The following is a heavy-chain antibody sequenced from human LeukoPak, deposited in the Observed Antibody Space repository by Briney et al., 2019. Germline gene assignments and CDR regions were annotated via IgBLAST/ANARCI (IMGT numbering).Heavy chain of an antibody. J-gene: IGHJ5*02. CDR3: AKIGGGDGKNGGVRGWFAP. Sequence: KSSETLSLTCAVYGGSLSYYYWNWIRQPPGKGLEWIGEINHRGRTSFNPSLNSRLTISVDTSKNQISLKLTSVSAADTAVYYCAKIGGGDGKNGGVRGWFAPGGQGPLVTVSS. V-gene: IGHV4-34*01. CDR1: GGSLSYYY. CDR2: INHRGRT. D-gene: IGHD5-24*01.